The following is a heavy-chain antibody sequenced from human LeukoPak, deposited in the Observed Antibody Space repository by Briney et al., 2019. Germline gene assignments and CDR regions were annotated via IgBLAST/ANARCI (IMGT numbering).Heavy chain of an antibody. D-gene: IGHD3-10*01. CDR3: ARANGSTSPLDY. CDR2: IIPIFGTA. V-gene: IGHV1-69*05. J-gene: IGHJ4*02. CDR1: GGTLSRYA. Sequence: SVKVSCKASGGTLSRYAIRGVRQAPGQGLEWMGRIIPIFGTANYAQKFQGGVTSNTDKSTSTAYMELISPKDEATDDCSSARANGSTSPLDYWGQGTLVTVSS.